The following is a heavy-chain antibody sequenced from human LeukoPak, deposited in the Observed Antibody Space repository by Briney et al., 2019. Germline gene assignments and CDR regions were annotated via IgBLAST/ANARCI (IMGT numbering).Heavy chain of an antibody. CDR1: GGSISPYY. J-gene: IGHJ4*02. V-gene: IGHV4-59*13. CDR2: IYYSGNT. D-gene: IGHD3-10*02. CDR3: ARSTGSTMFIDY. Sequence: PSETLSLICTVSGGSISPYYWIWIRRSPGEGLEWLGYIYYSGNTDYNPSLKSRVAISVDTTKNQFSLKLSSVTATDTAVYYCARSTGSTMFIDYWGQGTLVTVSS.